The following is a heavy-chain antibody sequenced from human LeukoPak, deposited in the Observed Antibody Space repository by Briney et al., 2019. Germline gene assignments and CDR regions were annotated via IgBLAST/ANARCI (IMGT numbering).Heavy chain of an antibody. CDR3: ARGDRAIFGVADFDY. D-gene: IGHD3-3*01. CDR1: GGSISSNTYY. CDR2: IYYSGST. V-gene: IGHV4-39*07. J-gene: IGHJ4*02. Sequence: SETLSLTCTVSGGSISSNTYYWGWIRQPPGRGREWIVSIYYSGSTYYNPSLKSRITISVDTSKNQFSLKLSSVTAADTAVYYCARGDRAIFGVADFDYWGQGTLVTVSS.